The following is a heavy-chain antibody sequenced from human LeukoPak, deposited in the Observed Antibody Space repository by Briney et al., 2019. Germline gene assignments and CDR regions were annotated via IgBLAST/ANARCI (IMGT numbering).Heavy chain of an antibody. CDR3: ARDNYYGSGSYYYYYGMDV. CDR2: ISGSGGST. V-gene: IGHV3-23*01. Sequence: GGSLRLSCAASGFTFSSYAMSWVRQAPGKGLEWVSAISGSGGSTYYADSVKGRFTISRNNAKNSLYLQMNSLRAEDTAVYYCARDNYYGSGSYYYYYGMDVWGQGTTVTVSS. D-gene: IGHD3-10*01. J-gene: IGHJ6*02. CDR1: GFTFSSYA.